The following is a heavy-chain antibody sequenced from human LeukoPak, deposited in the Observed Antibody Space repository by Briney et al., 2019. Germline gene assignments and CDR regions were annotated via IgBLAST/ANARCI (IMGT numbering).Heavy chain of an antibody. Sequence: ASVKVSCKAFGYTFTSNYMHWVRQAPGQGPEWMGVISPSGGSTTYAQKFQGRVTMTRDTSTSTVYMELSSLRSEDTAVYYCARGQQLTAFDPWGQGTLVTVSS. D-gene: IGHD6-13*01. CDR3: ARGQQLTAFDP. J-gene: IGHJ5*02. CDR1: GYTFTSNY. V-gene: IGHV1-46*01. CDR2: ISPSGGST.